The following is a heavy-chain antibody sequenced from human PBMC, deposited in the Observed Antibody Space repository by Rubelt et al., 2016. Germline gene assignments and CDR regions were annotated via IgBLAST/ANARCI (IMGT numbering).Heavy chain of an antibody. D-gene: IGHD3-3*01. CDR1: GYTFTSYY. Sequence: QVQLVQSGAEVKKPGASVKVSCKASGYTFTSYYMHWVRQAPGQGLEWMGIINPSGGSTSYAQKFQGSVTMTRDTSTSTVYMELGSLRSEDTAVYYCARSPRYDFEDNWFDPWGQGTLVTVSS. V-gene: IGHV1-46*01. CDR3: ARSPRYDFEDNWFDP. J-gene: IGHJ5*02. CDR2: INPSGGST.